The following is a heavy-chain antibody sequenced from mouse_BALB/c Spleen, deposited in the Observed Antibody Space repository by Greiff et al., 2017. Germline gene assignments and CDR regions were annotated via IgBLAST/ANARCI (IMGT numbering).Heavy chain of an antibody. CDR2: INPSSGYT. V-gene: IGHV1-4*01. CDR1: GYTFTSYT. J-gene: IGHJ3*01. Sequence: VKLMESGAELARPGASVKMSCKASGYTFTSYTMHWVKQRPGQGLEWIGYINPSSGYTNYNQKFKGKATLTVDKSSSTAFMHLNSLTSEDSAVYYCASITTVVGEFAYWGQGTLVTVSA. CDR3: ASITTVVGEFAY. D-gene: IGHD1-1*01.